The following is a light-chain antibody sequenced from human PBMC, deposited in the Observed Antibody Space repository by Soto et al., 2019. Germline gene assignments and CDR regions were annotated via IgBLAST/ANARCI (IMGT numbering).Light chain of an antibody. CDR2: EGS. Sequence: QSALTQPASVSGSPGQSITISCTGTSSDVGSYNLVSWYQQHPGKAPKLMIYEGSKRPSGVSNRFSGSKSGNTASLTISGRQAEDEADYYCCSYAGSSTLFGGGTKVTVL. CDR1: SSDVGSYNL. CDR3: CSYAGSSTL. V-gene: IGLV2-23*01. J-gene: IGLJ2*01.